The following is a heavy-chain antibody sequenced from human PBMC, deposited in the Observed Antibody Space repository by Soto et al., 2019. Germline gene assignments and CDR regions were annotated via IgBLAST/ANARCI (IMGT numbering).Heavy chain of an antibody. Sequence: PGESLKISCAASGFTFSSYGMHWVRQAPGKGLEWVAVISYDGSNKYYADSVKGRFTISRDNSKNTLYLQMNSLRAEDTAVYYCAKARASSWYPVYFQHWGQGTLVTVSS. CDR2: ISYDGSNK. D-gene: IGHD6-13*01. CDR3: AKARASSWYPVYFQH. J-gene: IGHJ1*01. V-gene: IGHV3-30*18. CDR1: GFTFSSYG.